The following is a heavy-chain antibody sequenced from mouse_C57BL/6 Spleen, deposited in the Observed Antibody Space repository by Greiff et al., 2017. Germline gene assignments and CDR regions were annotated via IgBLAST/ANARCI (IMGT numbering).Heavy chain of an antibody. CDR2: IDPSDSYT. D-gene: IGHD2-3*01. J-gene: IGHJ2*01. Sequence: QVQLQQPGAELVRPGTSVKLSCKASGYTFTSYWMHWVKQRPGQGLEWIGVIDPSDSYTNYNQKFKGKATLTVDTSSSQAYMQLSSLTSEDSAVYYCARKGGYYPFDYWGQGTTLTVSS. CDR1: GYTFTSYW. V-gene: IGHV1-59*01. CDR3: ARKGGYYPFDY.